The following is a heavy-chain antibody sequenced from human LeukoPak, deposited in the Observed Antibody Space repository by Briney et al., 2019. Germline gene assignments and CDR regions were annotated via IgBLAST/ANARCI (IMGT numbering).Heavy chain of an antibody. CDR3: ARSGAAVAAPSFDY. Sequence: SETLSLTCTVSGGSISSYYWGWIRQPPGKGLEWIGYIYYSGSTNYNPSLKSRVTISVDTSKNQFSLKLSSVTAADTAVYYCARSGAAVAAPSFDYWGQGTLVTVSS. CDR1: GGSISSYY. CDR2: IYYSGST. V-gene: IGHV4-59*08. D-gene: IGHD6-19*01. J-gene: IGHJ4*02.